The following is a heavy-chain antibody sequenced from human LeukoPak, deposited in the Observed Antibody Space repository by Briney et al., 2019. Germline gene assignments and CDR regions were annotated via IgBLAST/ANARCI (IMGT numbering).Heavy chain of an antibody. D-gene: IGHD3-10*02. CDR2: IRYDESNK. Sequence: GGSLRLSCAASGFTFSGYGMHWVRQAPGKGLEWVAFIRYDESNKYYADSVKGRFTISRDNAKNSLYLQMNSLRAEDTAVYYCAELGITMIGGVWGKGTTATISS. CDR1: GFTFSGYG. J-gene: IGHJ6*04. CDR3: AELGITMIGGV. V-gene: IGHV3-30*02.